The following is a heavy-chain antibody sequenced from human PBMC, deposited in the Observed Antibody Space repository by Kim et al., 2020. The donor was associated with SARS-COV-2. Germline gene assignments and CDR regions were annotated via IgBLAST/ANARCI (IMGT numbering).Heavy chain of an antibody. CDR2: ISGDAAST. CDR3: AKGVYGGNRGGAFDT. CDR1: GFTFSNYA. V-gene: IGHV3-23*01. J-gene: IGHJ3*02. D-gene: IGHD2-15*01. Sequence: GGSLRLSCAASGFTFSNYAMCWVRQAPGKGLEWVSGISGDAASTFYADSVKGRFSISRDNSKNTLFVQMNSLRAEDTAVYYCAKGVYGGNRGGAFDTWGQGTMVTVSS.